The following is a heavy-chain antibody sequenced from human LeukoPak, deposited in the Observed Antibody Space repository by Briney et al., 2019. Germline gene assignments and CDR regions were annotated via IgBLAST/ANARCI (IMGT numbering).Heavy chain of an antibody. CDR1: GFTFSSYG. CDR2: IWYDGSNK. J-gene: IGHJ4*02. CDR3: AKGETSGSYSNLGY. D-gene: IGHD1-26*01. Sequence: GGSLRLSCAASGFTFSSYGMHWVRQAPGKGLEGVAVIWYDGSNKYYADSVKGRFTISRDNSKNTLYLQMNSLRAEDTAVYYCAKGETSGSYSNLGYWGQGTLVTVSS. V-gene: IGHV3-33*06.